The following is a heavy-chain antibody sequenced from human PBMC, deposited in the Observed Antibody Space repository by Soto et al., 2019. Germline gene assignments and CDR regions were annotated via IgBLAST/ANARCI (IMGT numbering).Heavy chain of an antibody. CDR1: GFSLSTSGVG. V-gene: IGHV2-5*02. CDR2: IYWDDDK. J-gene: IGHJ4*02. D-gene: IGHD1-20*01. CDR3: AHRRAYNNYWSWGDFDY. Sequence: QITLQESGPPLVKPTQTLTLTCFFSGFSLSTSGVGVGWIRQPPGQALEWLALIYWDDDKRYSPSLKSRLTITKDTSKNRVVLTMTNVDPVDTATYYCAHRRAYNNYWSWGDFDYWGQGTLVTVSS.